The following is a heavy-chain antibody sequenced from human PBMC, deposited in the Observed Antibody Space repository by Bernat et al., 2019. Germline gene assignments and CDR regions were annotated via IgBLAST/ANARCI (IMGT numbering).Heavy chain of an antibody. CDR1: GGSFSGYY. Sequence: QVQLQQWGAGLLKPSETLSLACAVYGGSFSGYYWSWIRQPPGKGLEWIGEINDLGSTNYNPSLGSRVTISVDTSKNQFSLKLSPVTAADTAVYYCARPSLRARATRSHNPTNYDSWGQGTLVTGSS. D-gene: IGHD5-24*01. J-gene: IGHJ5*01. CDR2: INDLGST. V-gene: IGHV4-34*01. CDR3: ARPSLRARATRSHNPTNYDS.